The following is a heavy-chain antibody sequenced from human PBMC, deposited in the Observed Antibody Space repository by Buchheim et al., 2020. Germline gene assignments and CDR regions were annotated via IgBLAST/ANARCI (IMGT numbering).Heavy chain of an antibody. Sequence: QVQLVESGGGVVQPGRSLRLSCAASGFTFSNYGMHWVRQAPGKGLEWVAVTSFDGSNKYYADSVKGRFTISKDNHKNTLDLQMDSLRADDTAAYYCVKDHLPTTVTTCGDWGQGT. CDR3: VKDHLPTTVTTCGD. J-gene: IGHJ4*02. V-gene: IGHV3-30*18. CDR1: GFTFSNYG. D-gene: IGHD4-17*01. CDR2: TSFDGSNK.